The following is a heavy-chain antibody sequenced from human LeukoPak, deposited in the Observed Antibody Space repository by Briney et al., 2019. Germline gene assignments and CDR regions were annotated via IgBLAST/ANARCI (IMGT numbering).Heavy chain of an antibody. CDR3: ARDPRIAAAGTGYYYMDV. D-gene: IGHD6-13*01. CDR1: GFTFSTFA. Sequence: GGSLRLSCAASGFTFSTFAMIWVRQPPGKGLEWVSSIFPSGGEIHYADSVRGRFTISRDNSKNTLYLQMNSLRAEDTAMYYCARDPRIAAAGTGYYYMDVWGKGTTVTVSS. J-gene: IGHJ6*03. V-gene: IGHV3-23*01. CDR2: IFPSGGEI.